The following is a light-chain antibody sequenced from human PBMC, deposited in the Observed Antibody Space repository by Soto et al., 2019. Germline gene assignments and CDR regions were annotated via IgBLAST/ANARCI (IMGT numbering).Light chain of an antibody. J-gene: IGLJ1*01. CDR1: SSNIGAGYD. CDR3: AAWDERLNGFYV. Sequence: QSVLTQPTSVSGAPGQRVTISCSGGSSNIGAGYDVHWYQQLPQTAPKLLIFTDNQRPSGVPDRFSGSKSGTSASLVVSGLQSEDEADYYCAAWDERLNGFYVFGTGTKVTVL. CDR2: TDN. V-gene: IGLV1-40*01.